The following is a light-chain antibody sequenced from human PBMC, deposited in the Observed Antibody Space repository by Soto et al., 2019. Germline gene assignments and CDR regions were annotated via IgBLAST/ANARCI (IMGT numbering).Light chain of an antibody. CDR2: EVN. V-gene: IGLV2-23*02. J-gene: IGLJ1*01. CDR3: CPYAGSSFYV. Sequence: QSLLTKPASVSGSPGQSITISCTGTSSDVGSYNLVSWYQQHPGKAPKLMIYEVNKRPSGVSNRFSGSKSGNTASLTISGLQAEDEADYYCCPYAGSSFYVFGTGTKVTVL. CDR1: SSDVGSYNL.